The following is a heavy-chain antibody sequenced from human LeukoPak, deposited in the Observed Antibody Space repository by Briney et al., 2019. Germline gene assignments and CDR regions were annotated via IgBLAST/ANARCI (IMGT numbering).Heavy chain of an antibody. Sequence: SETLSLTCTVSGGSLSSYYWSWIRQPPGKGLEWVGYIYYSGSTNYNPSLKSRVTISVDTSKNQFSLKLSSVTAADTAVYYCAGDRGGGYCSGGSCYPGAWFDPWGQGTLVTVSS. CDR2: IYYSGST. V-gene: IGHV4-59*01. J-gene: IGHJ5*02. D-gene: IGHD2-15*01. CDR1: GGSLSSYY. CDR3: AGDRGGGYCSGGSCYPGAWFDP.